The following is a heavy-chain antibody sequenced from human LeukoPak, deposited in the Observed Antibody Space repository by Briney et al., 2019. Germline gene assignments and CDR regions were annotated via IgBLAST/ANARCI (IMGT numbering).Heavy chain of an antibody. V-gene: IGHV3-53*01. CDR1: GFTFSNNY. CDR3: ARTFRSGDGYKVGYFDY. CDR2: IYPSGNI. J-gene: IGHJ4*02. D-gene: IGHD5-24*01. Sequence: PGGSLRLSCAASGFTFSNNYLSWVRQAPGKGLEWVSLIYPSGNIYYTDSVKGRVTISRDNSKNKLYLQMNTLRAEDTAVYYCARTFRSGDGYKVGYFDYWGQGTLVTVSS.